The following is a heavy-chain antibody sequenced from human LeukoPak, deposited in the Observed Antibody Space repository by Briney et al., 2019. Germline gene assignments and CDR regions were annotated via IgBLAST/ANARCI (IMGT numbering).Heavy chain of an antibody. CDR3: ARAKGALPIVGATRPLDY. CDR1: GFNVSFNY. CDR2: IYRDGRT. Sequence: GGSLRLSCAASGFNVSFNYMTWVRQAPGKGLEWVSVIYRDGRTYYADSVKGRFTISRDNSKNTLYLQKNSLRAEDTAVYYCARAKGALPIVGATRPLDYWGQGTLVTVSS. V-gene: IGHV3-53*05. J-gene: IGHJ4*02. D-gene: IGHD1-26*01.